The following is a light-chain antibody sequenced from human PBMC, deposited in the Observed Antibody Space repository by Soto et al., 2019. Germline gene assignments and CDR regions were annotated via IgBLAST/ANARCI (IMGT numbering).Light chain of an antibody. CDR2: GAS. Sequence: EIVLTQSPGTLSLFPGEKATLSCRASQNFGSRSLAWYQQRPGQAPRLLIYGASIRATDSPDRFSGSGSGTDFTLTINRLEPEDFAVYYCQQYAGSPETVGQGTKVDSK. V-gene: IGKV3-20*01. CDR1: QNFGSRS. CDR3: QQYAGSPET. J-gene: IGKJ1*01.